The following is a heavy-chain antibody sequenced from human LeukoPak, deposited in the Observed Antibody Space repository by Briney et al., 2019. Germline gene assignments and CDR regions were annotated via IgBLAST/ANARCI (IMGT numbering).Heavy chain of an antibody. CDR2: VSYDGSKK. CDR3: VRDIGMAAAGPKY. D-gene: IGHD6-13*01. CDR1: GISTYG. J-gene: IGHJ4*02. Sequence: GGSLRLSCAASGISTYGIHWVRQAPGKGLEWVAAVSYDGSKKYYADSLKGRFTISRDNSKDTVYLQMTGLRVEDTAVYYCVRDIGMAAAGPKYWGQGTLVTVSS. V-gene: IGHV3-33*01.